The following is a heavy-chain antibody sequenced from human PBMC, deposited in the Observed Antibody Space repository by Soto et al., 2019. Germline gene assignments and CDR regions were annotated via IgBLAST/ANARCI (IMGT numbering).Heavy chain of an antibody. V-gene: IGHV1-69*01. CDR2: IIPVFDKA. CDR1: GGSFGSSA. CDR3: AILRRDWGDAFDL. Sequence: QVQLVQSGADVKKPGSSVKVSCKTSGGSFGSSAISWVRQAPAQGLEWMGEIIPVFDKANYAQNFQGRLTFTADDLTGRVFIELSSLRFEDTAVYFWAILRRDWGDAFDLWGLGAFVTVSS. J-gene: IGHJ3*01. D-gene: IGHD2-8*01.